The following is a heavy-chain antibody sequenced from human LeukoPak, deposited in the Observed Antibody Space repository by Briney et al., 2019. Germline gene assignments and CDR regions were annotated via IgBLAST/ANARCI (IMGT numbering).Heavy chain of an antibody. CDR3: ARDNSGFDY. CDR2: IRHDGSAR. Sequence: RGSLRLSRVPSRVTPNNYWMTWVRPAPGEGLEWVANIRHDGSARSYGESVKGRFTISRDDAKNSLFLQMNSLRADDMALYYCARDNSGFDYWGQGTLVTVSS. D-gene: IGHD6-19*01. V-gene: IGHV3-7*01. CDR1: RVTPNNYW. J-gene: IGHJ4*02.